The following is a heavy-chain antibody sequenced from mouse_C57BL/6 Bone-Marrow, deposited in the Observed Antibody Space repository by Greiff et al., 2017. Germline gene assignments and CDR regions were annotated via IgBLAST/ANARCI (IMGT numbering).Heavy chain of an antibody. V-gene: IGHV1-69*01. CDR3: ARGNLDGAMDY. CDR1: GYTFTSYW. J-gene: IGHJ4*01. Sequence: QVQLQQPGAELVMPGASVKLSCKASGYTFTSYWMHWVKQRPGQGLEWIGAIDPSDSYTNYNQKFKGKSTLTVDKSSSTAYMQLSSLTSEDSAVYYCARGNLDGAMDYWGQGTSVTVSS. CDR2: IDPSDSYT. D-gene: IGHD2-3*01.